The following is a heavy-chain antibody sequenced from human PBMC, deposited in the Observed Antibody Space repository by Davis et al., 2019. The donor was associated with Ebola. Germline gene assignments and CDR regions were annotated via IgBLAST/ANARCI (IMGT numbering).Heavy chain of an antibody. D-gene: IGHD3-22*01. CDR1: GGSISSYY. V-gene: IGHV4-59*08. Sequence: SETLSLTCTVSGGSISSYYWSWIRQPPGKGLEWIGYIYYSGSTNYNPSLKSRVTISIDTSTNQFSLKLSPGTAADTAVYYCARHRTYYDSSGYFLRAEYFQHWGQGTLVTVSS. CDR3: ARHRTYYDSSGYFLRAEYFQH. CDR2: IYYSGST. J-gene: IGHJ1*01.